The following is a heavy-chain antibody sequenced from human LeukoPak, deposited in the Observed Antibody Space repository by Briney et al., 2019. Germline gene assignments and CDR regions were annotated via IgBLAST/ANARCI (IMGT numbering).Heavy chain of an antibody. CDR1: GLTCSSYA. CDR2: ISGSGGTT. D-gene: IGHD6-19*01. V-gene: IGHV3-23*01. J-gene: IGHJ4*02. Sequence: GGSLRLSCAASGLTCSSYAMSWVRQAPGKGLEWVSGISGSGGTTYYADSVKGRCTVSRDNSKNTLYLRKSSLRVEDTAVYYCAKGTYSSVSYYFDYWGQGILVTVSS. CDR3: AKGTYSSVSYYFDY.